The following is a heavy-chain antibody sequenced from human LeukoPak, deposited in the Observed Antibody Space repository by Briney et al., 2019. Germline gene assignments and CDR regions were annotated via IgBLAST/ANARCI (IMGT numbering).Heavy chain of an antibody. V-gene: IGHV3-21*01. D-gene: IGHD2-21*01. CDR3: AREIPVTPVCFDY. J-gene: IGHJ4*02. CDR1: GFTFSSYN. CDR2: ISSSSSYI. Sequence: PGGSLRLSCAASGFTFSSYNMNWARQAPGKGLEWVSFISSSSSYIYYSDSVKGRFTISRDNAMNSLYLQMNSLRAEDTAVYYCAREIPVTPVCFDYWGQGTLVTVSS.